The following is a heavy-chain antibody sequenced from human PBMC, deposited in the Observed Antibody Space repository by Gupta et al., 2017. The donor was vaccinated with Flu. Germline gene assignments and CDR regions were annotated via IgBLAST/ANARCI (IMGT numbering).Heavy chain of an antibody. CDR3: ARAPTYCTSTSCYVLDY. Sequence: QVQLQESGPGLAKPSETLSLTCTVSGGSVSSVSHYWSWIRQPPGKGLEWIGYLYHSGSTKYNPSLKSRVSISVDTSKNQFSLKLSSVTAADTAVYYCARAPTYCTSTSCYVLDYWGQGTLVTVSS. CDR2: LYHSGST. D-gene: IGHD2-2*01. CDR1: GGSVSSVSHY. V-gene: IGHV4-61*01. J-gene: IGHJ4*02.